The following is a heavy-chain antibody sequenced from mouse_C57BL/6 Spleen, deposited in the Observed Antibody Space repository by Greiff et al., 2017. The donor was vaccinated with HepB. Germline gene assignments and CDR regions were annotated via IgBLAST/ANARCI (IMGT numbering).Heavy chain of an antibody. Sequence: EVKLQESGPELVKPGASVKIPCKASGYTFTDYNMDWVKQSHGKSLEWIGDINPNNGGTIYNQKFKGKATLTVDKSSSTAYMELRSLTSEDTAVYYCARGPYGSHWYFDVWGTGTTVTVSS. J-gene: IGHJ1*03. CDR1: GYTFTDYN. V-gene: IGHV1-18*01. CDR2: INPNNGGT. CDR3: ARGPYGSHWYFDV. D-gene: IGHD2-2*01.